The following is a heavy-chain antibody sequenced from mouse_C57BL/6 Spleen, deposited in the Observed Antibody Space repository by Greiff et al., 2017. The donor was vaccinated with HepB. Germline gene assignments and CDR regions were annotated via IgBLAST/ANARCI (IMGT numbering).Heavy chain of an antibody. J-gene: IGHJ2*01. CDR3: ARHTVPNFDY. D-gene: IGHD1-1*01. CDR2: ISSGGSYT. CDR1: GFTFSSYG. Sequence: EVHLVESGGDLVKPGGSLKLSCAASGFTFSSYGMSWVRQTPDKRLEWVATISSGGSYTYYPDSVKGRFTISRDNAKNTLYLQMSSLKSEDTAMYYCARHTVPNFDYWGQGTTLTVSS. V-gene: IGHV5-6*01.